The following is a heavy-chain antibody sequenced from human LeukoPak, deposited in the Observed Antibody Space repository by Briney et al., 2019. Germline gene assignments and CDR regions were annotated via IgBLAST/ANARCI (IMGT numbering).Heavy chain of an antibody. CDR3: AIAVAGYFDY. V-gene: IGHV3-30-3*01. CDR1: GFTFSSYA. D-gene: IGHD6-19*01. J-gene: IGHJ4*02. CDR2: ISYDGSNK. Sequence: GRSLRLSCAASGFTFSSYAMHWVRQAPGKGLERVAVISYDGSNKYYADSVKGRFTISRDNSKNTLYLQMNSLRAEDTAVYYCAIAVAGYFDYWGQGTLVTVSS.